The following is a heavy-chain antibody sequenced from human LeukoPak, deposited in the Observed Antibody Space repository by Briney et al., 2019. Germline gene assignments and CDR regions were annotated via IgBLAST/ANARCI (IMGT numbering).Heavy chain of an antibody. CDR1: GGSISSGSYY. CDR2: IYTSGST. CDR3: ARARLHHTYGSGTNFDY. V-gene: IGHV4-61*02. D-gene: IGHD3-10*01. J-gene: IGHJ4*02. Sequence: SETLSLTCTVSGGSISSGSYYWSWIRQPAGKGLEWIGRIYTSGSTNYNPSLKSRVTISVDTPKNQFSLQLNSVTPEDTAVYYCARARLHHTYGSGTNFDYWGQGTLVTVSS.